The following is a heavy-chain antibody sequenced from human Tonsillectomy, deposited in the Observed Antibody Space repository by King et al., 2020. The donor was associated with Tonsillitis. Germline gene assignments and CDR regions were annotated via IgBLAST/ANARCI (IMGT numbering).Heavy chain of an antibody. CDR2: VTGSGYTT. CDR1: GFTFSNFA. D-gene: IGHD6-13*01. Sequence: VQLVESGGGLVQPGGSLRLSCAASGFTFSNFAISWVRQAPGKGLEWVSTVTGSGYTTYYADSVKGRFTISRDNAKSTVYLQMNSLRAEDTAVYDCAKAIEAAKIALDSWGQGTLVTVSS. CDR3: AKAIEAAKIALDS. V-gene: IGHV3-23*04. J-gene: IGHJ4*02.